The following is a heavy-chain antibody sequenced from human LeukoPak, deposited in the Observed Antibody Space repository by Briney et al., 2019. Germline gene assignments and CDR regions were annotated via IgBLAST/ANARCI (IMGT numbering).Heavy chain of an antibody. V-gene: IGHV3-30*02. D-gene: IGHD2-2*01. J-gene: IGHJ4*02. CDR3: AKVVRDIVVVPADYFDY. CDR2: IRFDGSNK. CDR1: GFTFSNYG. Sequence: GGSLRLSCAASGFTFSNYGVHWVRQAPGKGLEWVSFIRFDGSNKYYADSVKGRFTISRDNSKNTLYLQMNSLRAEDTALYYCAKVVRDIVVVPADYFDYWGQGTLVTVSS.